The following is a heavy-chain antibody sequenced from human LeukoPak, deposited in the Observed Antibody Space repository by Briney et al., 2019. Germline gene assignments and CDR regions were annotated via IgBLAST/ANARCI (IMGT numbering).Heavy chain of an antibody. V-gene: IGHV3-66*01. CDR1: GFTFNIYI. CDR2: IYSGGST. J-gene: IGHJ4*02. CDR3: VRDDDFGFDH. Sequence: PGGSLRLSCAASGFTFNIYIMNWVRQAPGKGLEWVSIIYSGGSTYYADSVRGRFIISRDDSKDTMYLQMNNLRAEDTALYYCVRDDDFGFDHWGQGTLVTVSS. D-gene: IGHD3-3*01.